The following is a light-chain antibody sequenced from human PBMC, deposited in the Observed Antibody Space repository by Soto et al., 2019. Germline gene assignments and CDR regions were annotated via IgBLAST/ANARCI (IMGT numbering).Light chain of an antibody. J-gene: IGKJ1*01. V-gene: IGKV1-5*01. CDR1: QSISSW. CDR2: YAS. Sequence: DIPMTQSPSTLSASVGDRVTITCRASQSISSWLAWYQQKPGKAPKVLIYYASSLEDGVPSRFSGSGSGTEFTLTINSLQPDDFATYYCQQYNTYSPWTFGQGTRVEIK. CDR3: QQYNTYSPWT.